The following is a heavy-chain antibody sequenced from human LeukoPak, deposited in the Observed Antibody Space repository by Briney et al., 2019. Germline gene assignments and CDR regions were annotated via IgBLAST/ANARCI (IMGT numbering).Heavy chain of an antibody. CDR2: INSDGST. CDR3: ARDPGDGFDY. CDR1: GFTFSNYW. Sequence: GGSLRLSCAASGFTFSNYWMHWVRQAPGKGLVWVSRINSDGSTNYADSVKGRFTVSRDNAKNTLYLQMNSLRAEDTAVYYCARDPGDGFDYWGQGTLVTVSS. J-gene: IGHJ4*02. V-gene: IGHV3-74*01. D-gene: IGHD7-27*01.